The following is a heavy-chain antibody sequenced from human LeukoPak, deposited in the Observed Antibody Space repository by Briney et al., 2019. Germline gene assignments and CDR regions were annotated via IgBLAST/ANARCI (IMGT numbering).Heavy chain of an antibody. CDR3: ARPIMITFGGVCAFDI. CDR2: INPNSGGT. Sequence: WASVKVSCKASGYTFTGYYMHWVRQAPGQGLEWMGRINPNSGGTNYAQKFQGRVTKTRDTSISTAYMELSRLRSDDTAVYYCARPIMITFGGVCAFDIWGQGTMVTVSS. CDR1: GYTFTGYY. V-gene: IGHV1-2*06. D-gene: IGHD3-16*01. J-gene: IGHJ3*02.